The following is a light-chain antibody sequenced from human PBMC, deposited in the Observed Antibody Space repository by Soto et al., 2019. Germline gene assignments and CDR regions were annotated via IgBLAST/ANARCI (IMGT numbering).Light chain of an antibody. V-gene: IGKV3-15*01. CDR1: QSVRSSF. J-gene: IGKJ4*01. Sequence: EIVMTESPATLSVSPGERAILSCRASQSVRSSFLAWYQQKPGQAPSLLIYGASTRATGIPARFSGSGSGTEFTLTINSLQSEDFAVYYCQQYSNWPLTFGGGTKVDIK. CDR2: GAS. CDR3: QQYSNWPLT.